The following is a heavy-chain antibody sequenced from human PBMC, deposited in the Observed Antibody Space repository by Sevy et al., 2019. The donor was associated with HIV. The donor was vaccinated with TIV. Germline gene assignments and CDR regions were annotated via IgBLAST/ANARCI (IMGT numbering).Heavy chain of an antibody. J-gene: IGHJ4*02. V-gene: IGHV3-7*01. CDR3: ARDFAEFDY. CDR2: IKQDGSEK. CDR1: GFTFSSSW. Sequence: GGSLRLSCAASGFTFSSSWMSWVRQAPGKGLEWVANIKQDGSEKYYVDSVKGRFTISRDNAKNSLYLHMNSLRAEDTAVYYCARDFAEFDYWGQGTLVTVSS.